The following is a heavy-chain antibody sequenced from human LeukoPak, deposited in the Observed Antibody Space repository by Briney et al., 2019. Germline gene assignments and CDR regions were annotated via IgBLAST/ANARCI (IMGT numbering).Heavy chain of an antibody. CDR2: IWYDGSNK. J-gene: IGHJ4*02. D-gene: IGHD2-2*01. Sequence: GRSLRLSCAASGLTFSSYGMHWVRQAPGKGLLGVAVIWYDGSNKYYADSVKGRFTISRDNSKNTLYLQMSSLRAEDTAVYYCAREGSSSSTTYYFDYWGQGTLVTVSS. CDR1: GLTFSSYG. V-gene: IGHV3-33*01. CDR3: AREGSSSSTTYYFDY.